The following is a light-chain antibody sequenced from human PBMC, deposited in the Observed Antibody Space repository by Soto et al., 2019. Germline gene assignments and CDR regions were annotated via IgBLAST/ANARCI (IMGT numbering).Light chain of an antibody. J-gene: IGKJ4*01. CDR3: QPYNIYPLI. CDR2: KAS. Sequence: DIQMTQSPSTLSASVGDRVTITCRASQSISSWLAWYQQKPGKAPKLLIYKASSLESGVPSRFSGSGSGTEFTLTISRLQPDDFATYYCQPYNIYPLIFGGGTQVEIK. CDR1: QSISSW. V-gene: IGKV1-5*03.